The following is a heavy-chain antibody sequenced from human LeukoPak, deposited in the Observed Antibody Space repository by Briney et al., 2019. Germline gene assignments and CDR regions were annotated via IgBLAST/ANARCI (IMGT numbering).Heavy chain of an antibody. Sequence: SETLSLTCAVYGGSFSGYYWSWIRQPPGKGLEWIGEINHSGSTNYNPSLKSRVTISVDTSKNQFSLKLSSVTAADTAVYYCARGGIVVVPAASYFDYWGQGTLVTVSS. D-gene: IGHD2-2*01. CDR1: GGSFSGYY. V-gene: IGHV4-34*01. J-gene: IGHJ4*02. CDR3: ARGGIVVVPAASYFDY. CDR2: INHSGST.